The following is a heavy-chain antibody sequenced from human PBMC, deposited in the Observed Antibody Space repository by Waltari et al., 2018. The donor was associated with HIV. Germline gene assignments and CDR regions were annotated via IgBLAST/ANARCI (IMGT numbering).Heavy chain of an antibody. V-gene: IGHV4-4*02. CDR1: GGSISRSNW. CDR3: ARAPPGSYCSSTSCYYAFDI. J-gene: IGHJ3*02. Sequence: QVQLQESGPGLVKPSGTLSLTCAVSGGSISRSNWSSSVRQPPGNWLEWIGDIYRSRSTNYNPSLKSSVTISVDKSKNQFSLKLSSVTAADTAVYYCARAPPGSYCSSTSCYYAFDIWGQGTMVTVSS. CDR2: IYRSRST. D-gene: IGHD2-2*01.